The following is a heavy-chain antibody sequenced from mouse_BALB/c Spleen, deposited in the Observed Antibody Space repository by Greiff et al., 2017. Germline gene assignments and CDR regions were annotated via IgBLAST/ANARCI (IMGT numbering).Heavy chain of an antibody. J-gene: IGHJ4*01. CDR3: ARAHYGYDYYAMDY. V-gene: IGHV5-4*02. D-gene: IGHD1-2*01. CDR2: ISDGGSYT. CDR1: GFTFSDYY. Sequence: EVQLVESGGGLVKPGGSLKLSCAASGFTFSDYYMYWVRQTPEKRLEWVATISDGGSYTYYPDSVKGRFTISRDNAKNNLYLQMSSLKSEDTAMYYCARAHYGYDYYAMDYWGQGTSVTVSS.